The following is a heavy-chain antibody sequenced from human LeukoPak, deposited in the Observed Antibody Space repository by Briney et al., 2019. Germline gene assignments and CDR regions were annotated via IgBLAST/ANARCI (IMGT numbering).Heavy chain of an antibody. V-gene: IGHV4-34*01. CDR2: INHSGST. CDR3: ARVTYYYDSSGYYYVGFGQYYYYYYYMDV. CDR1: GGSFSGYY. J-gene: IGHJ6*03. D-gene: IGHD3-22*01. Sequence: PSETLSLTCAVYGGSFSGYYWSWIRQPPGKGLEWIGEINHSGSTNYNPSLKSRVTISVDTSKNQFSLKLSSVTAADTAVYYCARVTYYYDSSGYYYVGFGQYYYYYYYMDVWGKGTTVTVSS.